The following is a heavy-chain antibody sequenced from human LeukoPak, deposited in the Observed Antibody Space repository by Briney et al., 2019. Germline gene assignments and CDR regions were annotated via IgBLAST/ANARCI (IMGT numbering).Heavy chain of an antibody. J-gene: IGHJ1*01. Sequence: SVKVSCKASGGTFSSYAISWVRQAPGQGLEWMGGIIPIFGTANYAQKSQGRVTITTDESTSTAYMELSSLRSEDTAVYYCARAADYYDSSGYPEYFQHWGQGTLVTVSS. V-gene: IGHV1-69*05. D-gene: IGHD3-22*01. CDR2: IIPIFGTA. CDR3: ARAADYYDSSGYPEYFQH. CDR1: GGTFSSYA.